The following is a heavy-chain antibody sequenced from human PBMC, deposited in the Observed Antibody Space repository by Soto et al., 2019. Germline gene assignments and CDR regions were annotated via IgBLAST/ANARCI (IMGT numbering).Heavy chain of an antibody. J-gene: IGHJ6*02. D-gene: IGHD5-12*01. V-gene: IGHV1-46*01. CDR2: INPSGGST. CDR3: ARGVSGYPTGSYCYGMAV. CDR1: GYTFTSYY. Sequence: DSLNLSCKASGYTFTSYYMHWVRQAPGQELEWMGIINPSGGSTSYAQKFQGRVTMTRDTSTSTVYMELSSLRSEDTAVYYCARGVSGYPTGSYCYGMAVWGRGTTVTVSS.